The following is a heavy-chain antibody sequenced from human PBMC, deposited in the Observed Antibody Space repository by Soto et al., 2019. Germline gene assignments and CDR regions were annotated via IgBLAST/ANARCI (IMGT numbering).Heavy chain of an antibody. J-gene: IGHJ4*02. V-gene: IGHV3-9*01. CDR2: ISWNSGSI. CDR3: AKDTLAVAGRVDY. CDR1: GFTCDDYT. Sequence: EVQLVESGGGLVQPGRSLRLSCAASGFTCDDYTMHWVRQAPGKGLEWVSGISWNSGSIGYADSVNGRFTISRDNAKNSLYLQMNMLRAEDTALYYCAKDTLAVAGRVDYWGQGTLVTVSS. D-gene: IGHD6-19*01.